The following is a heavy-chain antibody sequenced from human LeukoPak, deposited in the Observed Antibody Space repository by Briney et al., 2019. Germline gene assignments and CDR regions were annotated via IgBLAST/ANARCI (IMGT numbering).Heavy chain of an antibody. CDR3: ARDYYYDSSGYSPHYYFDY. CDR2: INPNSGGT. D-gene: IGHD3-22*01. CDR1: GYTFTGYY. V-gene: IGHV1-2*02. J-gene: IGHJ4*02. Sequence: ASVKVSCKASGYTFTGYYMHWVRQAPGQGLECMGWINPNSGGTNYAQKFQGRVTMTRDTSISTAYMELSRLRSDDTAVYYCARDYYYDSSGYSPHYYFDYWGQGTLVTVSS.